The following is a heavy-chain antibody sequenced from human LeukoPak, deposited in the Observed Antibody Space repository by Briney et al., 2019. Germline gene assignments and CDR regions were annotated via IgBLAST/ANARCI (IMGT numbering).Heavy chain of an antibody. CDR1: GYTFSGYY. J-gene: IGHJ4*02. Sequence: ASVKVSCKASGYTFSGYYIHWVRQAPGQGLEWMGWMNPNSGATNNAQKFQGRVTLRRDKTISTAYMELRKLRSDDTAVYYCARSGITTIPNFDYWGQGTMVTVSS. D-gene: IGHD1/OR15-1a*01. CDR3: ARSGITTIPNFDY. CDR2: MNPNSGAT. V-gene: IGHV1-2*02.